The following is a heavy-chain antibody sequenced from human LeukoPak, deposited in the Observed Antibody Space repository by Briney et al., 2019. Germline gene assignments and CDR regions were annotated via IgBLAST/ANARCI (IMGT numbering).Heavy chain of an antibody. D-gene: IGHD3-3*01. Sequence: QXGRSLRLSCAPSGFTFSRHGMHWVRQAPGKGLEWVAIISNDGSRKYYAHSVEGRFTISRDNSKNTLYLQMDSLRAEDTAVYYCARDRAWNYFDYWGQGTLVTVSS. CDR3: ARDRAWNYFDY. CDR1: GFTFSRHG. J-gene: IGHJ4*02. V-gene: IGHV3-30*03. CDR2: ISNDGSRK.